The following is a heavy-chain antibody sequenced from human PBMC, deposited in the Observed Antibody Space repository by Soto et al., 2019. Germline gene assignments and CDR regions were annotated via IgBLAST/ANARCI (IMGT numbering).Heavy chain of an antibody. CDR1: GGTFSSYA. CDR2: IIPIFGTA. J-gene: IGHJ3*02. D-gene: IGHD3-22*01. V-gene: IGHV1-69*13. CDR3: ARTYYYDSSGYPGAFDI. Sequence: SVKVSCKASGGTFSSYAISWVRQAPGQGLEWMGGIIPIFGTANYAQKFQGGVTITADESTSTAYMELSSLRSEDTAVYYCARTYYYDSSGYPGAFDIWGQGTMVTVS.